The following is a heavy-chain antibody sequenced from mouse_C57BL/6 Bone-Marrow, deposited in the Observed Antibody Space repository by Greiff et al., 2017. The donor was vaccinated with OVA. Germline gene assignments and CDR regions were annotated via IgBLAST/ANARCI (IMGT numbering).Heavy chain of an antibody. Sequence: QVQLKESGAELVRPGTSVKMSCKASGYTFTNYWIGWAKQRPGHGLEWIGDIYPGGGYTNYNEKFKGKATLTAEKSSSTAYMQFSSLTSEDSAIYYCASSYDGWTWFAYWGQGTLVTVSA. CDR1: GYTFTNYW. V-gene: IGHV1-63*01. CDR2: IYPGGGYT. CDR3: ASSYDGWTWFAY. D-gene: IGHD2-3*01. J-gene: IGHJ3*01.